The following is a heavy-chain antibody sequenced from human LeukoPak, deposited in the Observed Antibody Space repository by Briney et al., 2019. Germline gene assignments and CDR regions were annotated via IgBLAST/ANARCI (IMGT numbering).Heavy chain of an antibody. V-gene: IGHV3-23*01. CDR1: GFTVSSNY. D-gene: IGHD3-22*01. J-gene: IGHJ4*02. CDR3: AKEGDVVVTLSYYFDC. CDR2: FSVSGGNT. Sequence: HPGGSLRLSCAVSGFTVSSNYMSWVRQAPGRGLEWVSSFSVSGGNTYYADSVKGRFTISRDNSKNMLYLQMNSLTAEDSAVYYCAKEGDVVVTLSYYFDCWGQGTLVTVSS.